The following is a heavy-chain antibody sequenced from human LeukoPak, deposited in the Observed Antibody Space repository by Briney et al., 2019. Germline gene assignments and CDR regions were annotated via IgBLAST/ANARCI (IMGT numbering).Heavy chain of an antibody. CDR1: GFTLRGYG. V-gene: IGHV3-7*01. J-gene: IGHJ4*02. CDR3: ARDPIEYYFDY. CDR2: IKQDGGET. Sequence: GGSLRLSCAASGFTLRGYGMHWVRQAPGKGLEWVANIKQDGGETYYVDSVKGRFSISRDNAKNSLYLQMNSLRAEDTAVYYCARDPIEYYFDYWGQGTLVTVSS.